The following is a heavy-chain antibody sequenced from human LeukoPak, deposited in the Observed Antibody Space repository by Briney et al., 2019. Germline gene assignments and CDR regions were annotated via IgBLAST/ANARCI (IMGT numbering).Heavy chain of an antibody. Sequence: SETLSLTCAVYGGSFSGYYWSWIRQPPGKGLEWIGEINHSGSTNYNPSLKSRVTISVDTSKNQFSLKLSSVTAADTAVYYCARRDYDILTGYYAIKGGFDPWGQGTLVTVSS. D-gene: IGHD3-9*01. CDR1: GGSFSGYY. CDR3: ARRDYDILTGYYAIKGGFDP. CDR2: INHSGST. V-gene: IGHV4-34*01. J-gene: IGHJ5*02.